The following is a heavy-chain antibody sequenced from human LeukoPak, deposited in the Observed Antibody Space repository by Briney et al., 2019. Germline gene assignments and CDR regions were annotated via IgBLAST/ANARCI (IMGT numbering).Heavy chain of an antibody. CDR3: ARMGYSGYLYYFDY. CDR1: GDSISSVSYS. J-gene: IGHJ4*02. CDR2: IYYSGST. Sequence: SETLSLTCAVSGDSISSVSYSWSWIRQPPGKGLEWIGYIYYSGSTNYSPSLKSRVTISVDTSKNQFSLKLSSVTAADTAVYYCARMGYSGYLYYFDYWGQGTLVTVSS. V-gene: IGHV4-61*01. D-gene: IGHD5-12*01.